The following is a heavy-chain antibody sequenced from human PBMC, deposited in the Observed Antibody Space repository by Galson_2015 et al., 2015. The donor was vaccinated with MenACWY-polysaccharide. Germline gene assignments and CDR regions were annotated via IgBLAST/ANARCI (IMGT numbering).Heavy chain of an antibody. CDR1: GFSITSYA. CDR2: ISGSSTDI. V-gene: IGHV3-23*01. D-gene: IGHD6-13*01. Sequence: SLRLSCAASGFSITSYAVNWVRQAPGKGLEWVAVISGSSTDIRYADSVKGRFTISRDTSKSTLYLQMNSLRAEDTAKYYCAKASQWGAAAVGSFDHWGQGTLVTVSS. J-gene: IGHJ4*02. CDR3: AKASQWGAAAVGSFDH.